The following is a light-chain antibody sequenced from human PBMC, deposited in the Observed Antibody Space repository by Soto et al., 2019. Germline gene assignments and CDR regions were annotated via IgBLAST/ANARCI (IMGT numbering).Light chain of an antibody. CDR1: QSVSSSY. Sequence: EIVLTQSPGTLSLSPGERATLSCRASQSVSSSYLAWYQQKPGQAPRLLIYGASSRATGIPDRFSGSGSGTDFTLPISRLEPEDFAVYYCQPYGSSPGLTFGGGTKVEIK. CDR3: QPYGSSPGLT. CDR2: GAS. V-gene: IGKV3-20*01. J-gene: IGKJ4*01.